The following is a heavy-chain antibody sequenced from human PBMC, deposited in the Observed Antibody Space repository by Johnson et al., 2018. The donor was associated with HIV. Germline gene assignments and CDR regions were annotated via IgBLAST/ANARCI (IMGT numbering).Heavy chain of an antibody. CDR2: ISGSGGST. D-gene: IGHD6-19*01. CDR3: ARVLADGWFSYDVFDV. V-gene: IGHV3-23*04. J-gene: IGHJ3*01. CDR1: GFTFDDYA. Sequence: VQLVESGGGLVQPGRSLRLSCAASGFTFDDYAMHWVRQAPGQGLEWVSAISGSGGSTYYADSVKGRFTISRDNSKNTLYLQMNSLRAEDTAVYYCARVLADGWFSYDVFDVWGQGTLVIVSS.